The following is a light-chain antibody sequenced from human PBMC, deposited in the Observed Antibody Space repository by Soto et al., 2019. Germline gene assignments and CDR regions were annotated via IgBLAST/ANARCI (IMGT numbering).Light chain of an antibody. CDR3: QQYNSYPCT. CDR1: QSISSW. Sequence: DIAMTLSPSTLSASVGDRVTITCRASQSISSWLAWYQQKPGKAPKLLIYDASTLETGVPARFSGSGPGTEFTLTITSLQPDDFTTYYCQQYNSYPCTFGEGTNVDIK. J-gene: IGKJ1*01. V-gene: IGKV1-5*01. CDR2: DAS.